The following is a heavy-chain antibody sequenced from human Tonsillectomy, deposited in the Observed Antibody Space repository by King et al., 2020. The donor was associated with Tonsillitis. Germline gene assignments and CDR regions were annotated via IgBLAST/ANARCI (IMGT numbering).Heavy chain of an antibody. V-gene: IGHV3-73*01. Sequence: VQLVQSGGGLVEPRGSLKLSCASSGLTFSGSAMHWVRQYSGKGVEWCVRIRRKANSYATAYAASVKGRFTISRDDSKNTAYLQMNSLKTEDTAVYYCTSGTHGGAFDIWGQGTMVTVSS. D-gene: IGHD3-10*01. CDR3: TSGTHGGAFDI. CDR1: GLTFSGSA. CDR2: IRRKANSYAT. J-gene: IGHJ3*02.